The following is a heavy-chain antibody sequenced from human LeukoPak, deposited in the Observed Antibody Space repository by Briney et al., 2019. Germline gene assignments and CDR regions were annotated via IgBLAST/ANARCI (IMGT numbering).Heavy chain of an antibody. J-gene: IGHJ4*02. CDR3: ARGRLTAAALDY. CDR1: GYTFSSYD. Sequence: GASVKISCKASGYTFSSYDINWVRQATGQGLEWMGWMKPNSGNTGYAQKFQGRDTMTRNTSISTAYMELSSMRSEDTAVYYCARGRLTAAALDYWGQGTLVTVSS. V-gene: IGHV1-8*01. D-gene: IGHD2-2*01. CDR2: MKPNSGNT.